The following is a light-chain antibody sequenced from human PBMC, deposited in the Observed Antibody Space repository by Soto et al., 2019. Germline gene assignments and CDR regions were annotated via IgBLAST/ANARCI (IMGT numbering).Light chain of an antibody. CDR1: QSVSSSY. J-gene: IGKJ3*01. CDR2: GAS. Sequence: EIVLTQSPGTLSLSPGERATLSCRASQSVSSSYLAGYQQKPGQAPRLLIYGASSRATGIPDRFSGSGSGTDFTHTISRLEPEDFAVYYCQQYGSSRTFGPGTKVDIK. CDR3: QQYGSSRT. V-gene: IGKV3-20*01.